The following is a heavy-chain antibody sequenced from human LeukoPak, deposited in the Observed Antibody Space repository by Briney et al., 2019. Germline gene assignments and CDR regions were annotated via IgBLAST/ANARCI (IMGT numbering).Heavy chain of an antibody. D-gene: IGHD5-12*01. CDR1: GFIFSRFG. J-gene: IGHJ4*02. CDR3: AKEPNKYSGYDYFDY. CDR2: LSDGGSHE. Sequence: GGSLRLSCAASGFIFSRFGMHWVRQAPGKGLEWVAVLSDGGSHEWFADSVKGPFTISRDNSRDTLYLQMNSLRVEDTALYYCAKEPNKYSGYDYFDYWGQGTLVTVSS. V-gene: IGHV3-30*18.